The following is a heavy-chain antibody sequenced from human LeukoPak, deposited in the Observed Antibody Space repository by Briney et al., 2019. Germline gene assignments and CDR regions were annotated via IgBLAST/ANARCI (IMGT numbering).Heavy chain of an antibody. Sequence: SVKVSCEASGGTFSSYAISWVRQAPGQGLEWMGGIIPIFGTANYAQKFQGGVTITADESTSTAYMELSSLRSEDTAVYYCARAFGGVVNDWGQGTLVTVSS. J-gene: IGHJ4*02. D-gene: IGHD3-3*01. CDR2: IIPIFGTA. CDR1: GGTFSSYA. CDR3: ARAFGGVVND. V-gene: IGHV1-69*13.